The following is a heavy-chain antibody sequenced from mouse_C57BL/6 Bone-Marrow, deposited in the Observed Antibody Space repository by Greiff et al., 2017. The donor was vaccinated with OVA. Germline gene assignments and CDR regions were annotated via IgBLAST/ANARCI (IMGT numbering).Heavy chain of an antibody. V-gene: IGHV14-4*01. Sequence: EVQLQQSGAELVRPGASVKLSCTASGFNIKDDYMHWVKQRPEQGLEWIGWIDPENGDTEYASKFQGKATITADTSSNTAYLQLSSLTSEDTAVYYCTTIGYGNYVGYFDYWGQGTTLTVSS. D-gene: IGHD2-10*02. CDR2: IDPENGDT. CDR3: TTIGYGNYVGYFDY. J-gene: IGHJ2*01. CDR1: GFNIKDDY.